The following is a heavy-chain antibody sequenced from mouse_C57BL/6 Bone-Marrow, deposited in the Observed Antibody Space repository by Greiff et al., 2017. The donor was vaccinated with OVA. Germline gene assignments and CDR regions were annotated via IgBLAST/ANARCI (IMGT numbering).Heavy chain of an antibody. CDR2: IYPRSGNT. V-gene: IGHV1-81*01. J-gene: IGHJ3*01. D-gene: IGHD1-1*01. Sequence: LVESGAELARPGASVKLSCKASGYTFTSYGISWVKQRTGQGLEWIGEIYPRSGNTYYNEKFKGKATLTADKSSSTAYMELRSLTSEDSAVYFCAHYYGSSLFAYWGQGTLVTVSA. CDR1: GYTFTSYG. CDR3: AHYYGSSLFAY.